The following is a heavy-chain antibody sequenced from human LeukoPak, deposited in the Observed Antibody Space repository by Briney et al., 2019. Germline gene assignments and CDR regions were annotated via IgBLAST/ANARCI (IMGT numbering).Heavy chain of an antibody. V-gene: IGHV3-30*02. CDR1: GFTFSSYG. Sequence: GGSLRLSCAASGFTFSSYGMHWVRQAPGKGLEWVAFIRYDGSNKYYADSVKGRFTISRDNSKNTLYLQMNSLRAEDTAVYYCAREEFTGYGEVAFDIWGQGTMVTVSS. CDR2: IRYDGSNK. J-gene: IGHJ3*02. CDR3: AREEFTGYGEVAFDI. D-gene: IGHD3-10*01.